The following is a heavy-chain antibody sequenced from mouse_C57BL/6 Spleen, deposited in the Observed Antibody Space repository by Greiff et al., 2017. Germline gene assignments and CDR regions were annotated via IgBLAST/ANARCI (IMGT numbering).Heavy chain of an antibody. CDR2: IDPSDSST. D-gene: IGHD2-10*01. V-gene: IGHV1-50*01. CDR3: ARRTPAYHLDY. CDR1: GYTFTSYW. Sequence: QVQLQQPGAELVKPGASVKLSCKASGYTFTSYWMQWVKQRPGPGLEWIGEIDPSDSSTNYNQKFKGKATLTVDTSSSTAYMQLSSLTSKDSAVYYCARRTPAYHLDYWGQGTTLTVSS. J-gene: IGHJ2*01.